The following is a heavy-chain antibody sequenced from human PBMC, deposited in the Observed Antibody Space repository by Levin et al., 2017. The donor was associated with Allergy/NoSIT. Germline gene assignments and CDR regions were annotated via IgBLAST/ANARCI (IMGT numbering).Heavy chain of an antibody. J-gene: IGHJ5*02. CDR3: ARGKSADAVDWFDP. V-gene: IGHV3-23*01. D-gene: IGHD6-13*01. CDR2: ITRGDSYR. CDR1: GFTFSTYC. Sequence: GGSLRLSCTASGFTFSTYCMTWVRQAPGKGLEWISSITRGDSYRFYADSVRGRFTISRDDSKNTLFLEMDSLRAEDAAVYYCARGKSADAVDWFDPWGQGTQVTVSS.